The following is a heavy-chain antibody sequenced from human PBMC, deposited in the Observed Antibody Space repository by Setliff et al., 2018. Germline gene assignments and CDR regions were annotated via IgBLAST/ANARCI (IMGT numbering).Heavy chain of an antibody. Sequence: ASVKVSCKASGYIFNSYGIAWVRQAPGQGLEWMGWISPYNGKTNHAQNLQGRVAMTTDTPTSTAYMELRSLRSDDTAVYYCARSPPNRGSGSGWYGDFWGQGTLGTVS. CDR2: ISPYNGKT. CDR3: ARSPPNRGSGSGWYGDF. D-gene: IGHD6-19*01. V-gene: IGHV1-18*01. CDR1: GYIFNSYG. J-gene: IGHJ4*02.